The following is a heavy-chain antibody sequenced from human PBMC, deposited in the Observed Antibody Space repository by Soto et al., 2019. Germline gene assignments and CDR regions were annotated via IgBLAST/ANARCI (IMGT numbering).Heavy chain of an antibody. CDR1: GYTFTSYYG. D-gene: IGHD3-10*01. CDR2: INTYNGNT. CDR3: ARGVGSGTYYNQYNWFDP. V-gene: IGHV1-18*01. Sequence: ASVKVSCKASGYTFTSYYGISWVRQAPGQGLEWMGWINTYNGNTNHAQKLQGRVTMTTDTSTSTAYMELRSLRSDDTAVYYCARGVGSGTYYNQYNWFDPWGQGTLVTSPQ. J-gene: IGHJ5*02.